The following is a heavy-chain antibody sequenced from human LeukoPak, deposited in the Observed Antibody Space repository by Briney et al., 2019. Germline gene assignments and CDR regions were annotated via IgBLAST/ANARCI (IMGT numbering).Heavy chain of an antibody. CDR3: ANQRGGRGYTWFDP. CDR1: GFTFSDHW. V-gene: IGHV3-30*18. D-gene: IGHD3-10*01. J-gene: IGHJ5*02. CDR2: ISYDGSNK. Sequence: PGGALRLSCAASGFTFSDHWMSWVRQAPGKGLEWVAVISYDGSNKYYADSVKGRFTISRDNSKNTLYLQMNSLRAEDTAVYYCANQRGGRGYTWFDPWGQGTLVTVSS.